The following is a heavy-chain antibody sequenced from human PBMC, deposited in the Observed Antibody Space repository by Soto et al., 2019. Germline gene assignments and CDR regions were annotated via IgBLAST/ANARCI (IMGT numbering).Heavy chain of an antibody. Sequence: ASVKVSCKASGYTFNKYAMQWVRQAPGQRLEWMGWINADNGNTKYAQKLQGRVTMTTDTSTSTAYMELRSLRSDDTAVYYCARDNGFGESDVWGQGTTVTVSS. D-gene: IGHD3-10*01. CDR2: INADNGNT. V-gene: IGHV1-3*01. CDR3: ARDNGFGESDV. J-gene: IGHJ6*02. CDR1: GYTFNKYA.